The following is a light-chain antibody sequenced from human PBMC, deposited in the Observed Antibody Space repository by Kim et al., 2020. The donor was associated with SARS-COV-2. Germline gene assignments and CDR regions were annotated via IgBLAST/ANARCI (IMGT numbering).Light chain of an antibody. CDR2: QDN. CDR3: QAWDSSTVV. J-gene: IGLJ2*01. V-gene: IGLV3-1*01. Sequence: SYELTQPPSVSVSPGQTAYITCSGNKLGDKYVCWYQQKPGLSPVLVIYQDNKRPSVIPERFSGSHSGNTATLTISGTQAMDEADYYCQAWDSSTVVFGGG. CDR1: KLGDKY.